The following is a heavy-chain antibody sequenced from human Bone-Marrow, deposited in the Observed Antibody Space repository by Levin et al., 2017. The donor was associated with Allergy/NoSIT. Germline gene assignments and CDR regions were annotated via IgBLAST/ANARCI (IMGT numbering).Heavy chain of an antibody. J-gene: IGHJ6*02. V-gene: IGHV3-30-3*01. CDR2: ISYDGSSK. D-gene: IGHD3-10*01. CDR1: GFTFSRYD. Sequence: AGGSLRLSCAASGFTFSRYDMHWVRQAPGKGLEWVAIISYDGSSKSYANSVRGRFTISRDNSKNTLDLQMNSLRNEDTAVYYCARAHRDSSGSGSDHGMDVWGQGTTVTVSS. CDR3: ARAHRDSSGSGSDHGMDV.